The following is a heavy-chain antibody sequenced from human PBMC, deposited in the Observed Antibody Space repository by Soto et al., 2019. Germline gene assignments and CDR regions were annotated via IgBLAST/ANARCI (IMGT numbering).Heavy chain of an antibody. CDR3: ARVPIAMTGHHYYYYYYMDV. Sequence: GASVKVSCKASGYTFTSYGISWVRQATGQGLEWMGWMNTNSGNTGYAQKFQGRVTMTRNTSISTAYMELSSLRSEDTAVYYCARVPIAMTGHHYYYYYYMDVWGKGTTVTVSS. CDR1: GYTFTSYG. CDR2: MNTNSGNT. D-gene: IGHD3-9*01. J-gene: IGHJ6*03. V-gene: IGHV1-8*02.